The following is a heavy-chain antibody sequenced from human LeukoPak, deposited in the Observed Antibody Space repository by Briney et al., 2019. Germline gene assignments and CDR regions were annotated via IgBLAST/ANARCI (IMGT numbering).Heavy chain of an antibody. J-gene: IGHJ4*02. V-gene: IGHV4-34*01. Sequence: SETLSLTCAVYGGSFSGYYWSWIRQPPGKGLEWIGEINHSGSTNYNPSLKSRVTISVDTSRNQFSLKLSSVTAADTAVYYCARVVGYGDYPDYFDYWGQGTLVTVSS. D-gene: IGHD4-17*01. CDR3: ARVVGYGDYPDYFDY. CDR2: INHSGST. CDR1: GGSFSGYY.